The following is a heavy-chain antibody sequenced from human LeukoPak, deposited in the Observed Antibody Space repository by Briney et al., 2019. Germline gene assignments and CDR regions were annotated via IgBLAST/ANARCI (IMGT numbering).Heavy chain of an antibody. J-gene: IGHJ5*02. CDR3: ARELHSGRYSNWFDP. D-gene: IGHD6-19*01. Sequence: GGSLRLSCAASGFTVGSNYMSWVRQAPGKGLEWVSVIYSGGSTYYADSVKGRFTISRDNSKNTLYLQMNSLRAEDTAVYYCARELHSGRYSNWFDPWGQGTLVTVSS. V-gene: IGHV3-53*01. CDR2: IYSGGST. CDR1: GFTVGSNY.